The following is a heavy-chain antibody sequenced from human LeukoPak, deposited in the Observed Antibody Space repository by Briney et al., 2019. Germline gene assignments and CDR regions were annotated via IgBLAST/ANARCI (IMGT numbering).Heavy chain of an antibody. CDR2: IYYSGST. J-gene: IGHJ4*02. V-gene: IGHV4-59*01. D-gene: IGHD3-3*01. CDR1: GGSISSYY. CDR3: ARDFPIYDFWSGYYRPSHFDY. Sequence: SETLSLTCTVSGGSISSYYWSWIRQPPGKGLEWIRYIYYSGSTNYNPSLKSRVTISVDTSKNQFSLKLSSVTAADTAVYYCARDFPIYDFWSGYYRPSHFDYWGQGTLVTVSS.